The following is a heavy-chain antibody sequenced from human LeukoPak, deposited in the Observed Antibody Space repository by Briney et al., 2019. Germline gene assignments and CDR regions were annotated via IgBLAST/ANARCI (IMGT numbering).Heavy chain of an antibody. D-gene: IGHD5-12*01. V-gene: IGHV3-30*18. Sequence: GGSLRLSCAASGFTFRDYVIHWVRQAPGQGLEWVALISNDGGIKYHADSVKGRFTISRDNSKNILYLQMNSLRAEDTAVYYCAKDRAVATIWGLGFDYWGQGNLVTVSS. CDR1: GFTFRDYV. CDR2: ISNDGGIK. CDR3: AKDRAVATIWGLGFDY. J-gene: IGHJ4*02.